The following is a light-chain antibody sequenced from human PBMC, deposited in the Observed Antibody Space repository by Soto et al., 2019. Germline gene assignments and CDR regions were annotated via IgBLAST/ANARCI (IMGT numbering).Light chain of an antibody. CDR3: QQYNTYPLT. V-gene: IGKV1-5*03. CDR1: QSISTW. CDR2: KAS. Sequence: DIQMTQSPSTLSASVGDRVTITCRASQSISTWLAWYQQKPGKAPKLLIYKASSLEGGAPSRFGGSGSGTLFNITISSLHPDDSATYYCQQYNTYPLTFGGGTTVDIK. J-gene: IGKJ4*01.